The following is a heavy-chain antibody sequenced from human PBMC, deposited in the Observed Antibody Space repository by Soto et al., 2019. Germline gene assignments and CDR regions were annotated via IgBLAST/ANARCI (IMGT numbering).Heavy chain of an antibody. V-gene: IGHV4-31*03. CDR2: IYYSGST. J-gene: IGHJ4*02. D-gene: IGHD3-9*01. Sequence: PSETLSLTCTVSGGSISSDDNYWSWIRQHPGRGLEWIGYIYYSGSTYYNPSLKSRVSMSVDTSNNQFSLKLSSVTAAETAVYYCARERHDDLLTGSLDYWGQGTLVTVSS. CDR3: ARERHDDLLTGSLDY. CDR1: GGSISSDDNY.